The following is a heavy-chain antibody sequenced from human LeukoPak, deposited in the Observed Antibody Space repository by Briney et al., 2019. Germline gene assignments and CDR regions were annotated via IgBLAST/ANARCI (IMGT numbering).Heavy chain of an antibody. CDR3: ARDLGKDYYGHMDV. V-gene: IGHV1-18*01. CDR1: GYTFTSYG. J-gene: IGHJ6*04. Sequence: ASVKVSCKASGYTFTSYGISWVRQAPGQGLEWMGWISAYNGNTNYAQKLQGRVTMTTDTATSTAYMELRSLRSDDTAVYYCARDLGKDYYGHMDVWGKGTTVTVSS. CDR2: ISAYNGNT. D-gene: IGHD3-10*01.